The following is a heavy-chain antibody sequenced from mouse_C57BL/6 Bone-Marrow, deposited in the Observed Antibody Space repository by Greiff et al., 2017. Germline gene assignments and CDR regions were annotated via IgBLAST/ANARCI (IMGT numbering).Heavy chain of an antibody. CDR1: GYTFTDYS. CDR3: ARVGHYGNFFAY. Sequence: VQGVESGAELVRPGASVKLSCTASGYTFTDYSINWVKQRPGQGLEWIARLYPGSGNTYYNEKFKGKATLSAEQSSSTAYMQLSCLTSEDSAFYFCARVGHYGNFFAYWGQGTLVTVSA. V-gene: IGHV1-76*01. D-gene: IGHD2-1*01. CDR2: LYPGSGNT. J-gene: IGHJ3*01.